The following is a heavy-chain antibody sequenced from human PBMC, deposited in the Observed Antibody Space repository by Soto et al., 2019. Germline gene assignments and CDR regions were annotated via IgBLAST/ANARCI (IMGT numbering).Heavy chain of an antibody. CDR2: TIPLFGTP. CDR1: GGTFSRYA. V-gene: IGHV1-69*01. Sequence: QVQLVQSGAEVKKPGSSVRVSCKASGGTFSRYAINWVRQAPGHGLEWMGGTIPLFGTPNYAQKFRGRVTITADESASTAPMELRSLKSDDTADDSCARNYGHDCGGGDCYFYFWGQGTLVTVSS. CDR3: ARNYGHDCGGGDCYFYF. J-gene: IGHJ4*02. D-gene: IGHD2-21*02.